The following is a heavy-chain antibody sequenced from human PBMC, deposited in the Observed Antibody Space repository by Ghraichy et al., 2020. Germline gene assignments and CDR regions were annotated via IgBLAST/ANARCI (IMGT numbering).Heavy chain of an antibody. CDR1: GGSTSNYY. J-gene: IGHJ4*02. CDR2: IYNSVAT. Sequence: SETLSLTCTVSGGSTSNYYWSWIRQPPGKGLEWIGYIYNSVATNYNASLKSRVAMSLDTSKNQLSLKLSSVTAADTAVYYCARYSGYSRGLNHFDYWGQGTLVTVSS. V-gene: IGHV4-59*01. D-gene: IGHD6-19*01. CDR3: ARYSGYSRGLNHFDY.